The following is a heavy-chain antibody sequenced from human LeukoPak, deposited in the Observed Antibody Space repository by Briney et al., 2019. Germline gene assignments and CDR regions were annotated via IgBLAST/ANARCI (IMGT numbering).Heavy chain of an antibody. V-gene: IGHV4-59*01. Sequence: PSETLSLTCTVSGASISSYYWSWIRQPPGKGLEWIGDIYYSGSIKYNPSLKSRVTMSVDTSKNQFSPKLSSVTAADTAIYYCARENPSGYYNRPIDYWGQGTLVTVSS. CDR3: ARENPSGYYNRPIDY. J-gene: IGHJ4*02. D-gene: IGHD3-22*01. CDR2: IYYSGSI. CDR1: GASISSYY.